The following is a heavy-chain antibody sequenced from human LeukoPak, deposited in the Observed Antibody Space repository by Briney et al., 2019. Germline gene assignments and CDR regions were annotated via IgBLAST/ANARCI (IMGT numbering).Heavy chain of an antibody. CDR1: GFTFSSYA. CDR2: ITGSSDSI. J-gene: IGHJ5*02. V-gene: IGHV3-21*04. CDR3: VRGRNTGDPDTLDP. D-gene: IGHD3-10*01. Sequence: PGGSLRLSCAASGFTFSSYAMEWVRQAPGKGLEWVSSITGSSDSIYYADSVKGRFTISRDNSKNTLYLQMNSLRAEDTGVYYCVRGRNTGDPDTLDPWGQGTLVTVSS.